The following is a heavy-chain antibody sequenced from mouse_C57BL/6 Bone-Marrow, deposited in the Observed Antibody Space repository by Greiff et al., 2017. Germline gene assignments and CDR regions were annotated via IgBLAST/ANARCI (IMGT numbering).Heavy chain of an antibody. D-gene: IGHD1-1*01. Sequence: VQLQQSGAELVRPGASVKLSCTASGFNIKDDYMHWVKQRPEQGLEWIGWIDPDNGDTAYASKFQGKATITADPSSTTAYLQLSSLTAEATAVYYCTTHYSGSSYGYYDYWGQGATLTVSS. J-gene: IGHJ2*01. CDR3: TTHYSGSSYGYYDY. V-gene: IGHV14-4*01. CDR2: IDPDNGDT. CDR1: GFNIKDDY.